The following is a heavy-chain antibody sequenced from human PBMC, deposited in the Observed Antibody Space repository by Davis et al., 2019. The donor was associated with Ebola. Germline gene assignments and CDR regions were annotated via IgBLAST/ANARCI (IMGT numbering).Heavy chain of an antibody. V-gene: IGHV1-46*01. CDR3: ARVASGTDPDY. D-gene: IGHD3/OR15-3a*01. CDR2: INLSGGST. CDR1: GYTFTSDF. J-gene: IGHJ4*02. Sequence: ASVKVSCKASGYTFTSDFMHWVRQAPGQGLEWMGIINLSGGSTSYAQKFQGRVTMTKDTSTSTVYMYLSSLTSEDTAVYYCARVASGTDPDYWGQGTLVTVSS.